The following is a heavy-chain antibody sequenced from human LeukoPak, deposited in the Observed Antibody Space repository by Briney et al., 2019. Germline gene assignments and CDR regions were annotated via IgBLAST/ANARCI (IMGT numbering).Heavy chain of an antibody. CDR1: GGSVSSGSYY. CDR2: IYYSGST. D-gene: IGHD3-10*01. J-gene: IGHJ2*01. V-gene: IGHV4-61*01. CDR3: ARSIRYYGSGSYYQRYWYFDL. Sequence: SETLSLTCTVSGGSVSSGSYYWSWIGQPPGKGLEWIGYIYYSGSTNYHPSLKSRVTISVDTSKNQFSLKLSSVTAADTAVYYCARSIRYYGSGSYYQRYWYFDLWGRGTLVTVSS.